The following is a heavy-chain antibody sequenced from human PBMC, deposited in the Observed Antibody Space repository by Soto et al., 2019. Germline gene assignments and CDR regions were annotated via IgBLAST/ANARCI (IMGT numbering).Heavy chain of an antibody. V-gene: IGHV3-30-3*01. D-gene: IGHD3-10*01. J-gene: IGHJ4*02. CDR3: ARVPGRLTRPYGSGSNY. CDR1: GFTFSSYA. CDR2: ISYDGSNK. Sequence: PGGSLRLSCAASGFTFSSYAMHWVRQAPGKGLERVAVISYDGSNKYYADSVKGRFTISRDNSKNTLYLQMNSLRAEDTAVYYCARVPGRLTRPYGSGSNYWGQGTLVTVSS.